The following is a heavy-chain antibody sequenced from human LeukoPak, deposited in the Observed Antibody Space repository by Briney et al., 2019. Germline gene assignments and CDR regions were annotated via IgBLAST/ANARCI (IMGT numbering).Heavy chain of an antibody. D-gene: IGHD2-2*01. Sequence: QPGGSLRLSCAASGFTFSIYWMSWVRQAPGKGLEWVANIKQDGSEKYYVDSVKGRFTISRDNAKNSLYLQMIGLRAEDTAVYYCARSQNDLYCSSISCYWGYFDYWGQGTLVTVSS. V-gene: IGHV3-7*01. CDR3: ARSQNDLYCSSISCYWGYFDY. J-gene: IGHJ4*02. CDR1: GFTFSIYW. CDR2: IKQDGSEK.